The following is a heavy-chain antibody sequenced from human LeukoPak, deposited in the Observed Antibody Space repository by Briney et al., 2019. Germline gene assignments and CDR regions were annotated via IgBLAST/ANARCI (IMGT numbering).Heavy chain of an antibody. CDR2: IYYSGTT. CDR1: GGSISTYY. Sequence: SETLSLTCTVSGGSISTYYWSWIRQPPGEGLEWIGSIYYSGTTHSNPSLKSRATISVDTSKNQFSLKLSSVTAADTAVYYCARRAVAGSTDIDYWGQGTLVTISS. V-gene: IGHV4-59*12. CDR3: ARRAVAGSTDIDY. D-gene: IGHD6-19*01. J-gene: IGHJ4*02.